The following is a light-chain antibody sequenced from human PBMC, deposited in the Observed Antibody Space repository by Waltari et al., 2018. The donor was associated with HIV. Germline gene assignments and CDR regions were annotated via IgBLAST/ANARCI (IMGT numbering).Light chain of an antibody. Sequence: QSVLTQPPSASGTPGQNVTISCSGNTSNIGTNIVNWYQQFPGAAPKLLIYSNNQRPSGLHARFSGSKSGTSASLAISGLQSEDEADYFCAAWVDTLNGLFGGGTKLTVL. CDR2: SNN. J-gene: IGLJ2*01. V-gene: IGLV1-44*01. CDR3: AAWVDTLNGL. CDR1: TSNIGTNI.